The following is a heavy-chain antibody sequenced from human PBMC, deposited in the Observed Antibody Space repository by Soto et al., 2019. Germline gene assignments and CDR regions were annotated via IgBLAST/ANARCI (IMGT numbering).Heavy chain of an antibody. V-gene: IGHV4-39*01. CDR2: IYYSGST. D-gene: IGHD2-15*01. J-gene: IGHJ5*02. CDR1: GGSISSSSYY. CDR3: ARPIAEGFDP. Sequence: ETLSLACPVSGGSISSSSYYWGWIRQPPGKGLEWIGSIYYSGSTYYNPSLKSRVTISVDTSKNQFSLKLSSVTAADTAVYYCARPIAEGFDPWGQGTLVTVS.